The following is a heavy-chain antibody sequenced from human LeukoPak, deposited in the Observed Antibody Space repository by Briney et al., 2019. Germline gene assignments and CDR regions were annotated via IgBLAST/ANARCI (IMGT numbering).Heavy chain of an antibody. CDR3: ARDDRITMIVVAIPDAFDI. Sequence: GRSLRLSCAASGFTLSSYSLNWVRQAPGKGLEWVSSISSSSSYIYYADSVKGRFTISRDNAKNSLYLQMNSLRAEDTAVYYCARDDRITMIVVAIPDAFDIWGQGTMVTVSS. D-gene: IGHD3-22*01. CDR1: GFTLSSYS. CDR2: ISSSSSYI. V-gene: IGHV3-21*01. J-gene: IGHJ3*02.